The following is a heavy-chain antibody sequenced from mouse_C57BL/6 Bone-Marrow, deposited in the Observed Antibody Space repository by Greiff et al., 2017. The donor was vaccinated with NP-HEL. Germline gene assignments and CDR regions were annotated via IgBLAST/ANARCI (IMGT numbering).Heavy chain of an antibody. CDR3: ARDYGSSYAMDY. CDR2: IYPGSGST. D-gene: IGHD1-1*01. J-gene: IGHJ4*01. V-gene: IGHV1-81*01. CDR1: GYTFTSYG. Sequence: VQLQQSGAELARPGASVKLSCKASGYTFTSYGISWVKQRTGQGLEWIGDIYPGSGSTNYNEKFKSKATLTVDTSSSTAYMQLSSLTSEDSAVYYWARDYGSSYAMDYWGQGTSVTVSS.